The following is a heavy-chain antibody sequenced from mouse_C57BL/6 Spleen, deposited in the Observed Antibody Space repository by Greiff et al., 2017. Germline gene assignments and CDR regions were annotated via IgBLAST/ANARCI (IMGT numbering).Heavy chain of an antibody. D-gene: IGHD2-4*01. J-gene: IGHJ2*01. CDR1: GYTFTSYW. CDR3: ARNDDYEGGFDY. V-gene: IGHV1-64*01. Sequence: QVQLKQPGAELVKPGASVKLSCKASGYTFTSYWMHWVKQRPGQGLEWIGMIHPNSGSTNYNEKFKSKATLTVDKSSSTAYMQLSSLTSEDSAVYYCARNDDYEGGFDYWGQGTTLTVSS. CDR2: IHPNSGST.